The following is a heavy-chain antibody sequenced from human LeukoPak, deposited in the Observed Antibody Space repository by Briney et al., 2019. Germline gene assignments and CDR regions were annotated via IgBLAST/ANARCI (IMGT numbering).Heavy chain of an antibody. V-gene: IGHV4-59*02. CDR1: GGPVSDYY. CDR2: IYHTGST. D-gene: IGHD7-27*01. CDR3: ASRKLGNDY. Sequence: SDTLSLTCTISGGPVSDYYWSWIRQSPGQGLEWIGYIYHTGSTSYSPSLKSRVTISADTSQNQFALKLSSVTAADTAVYYCASRKLGNDYWGQGTLVTVSS. J-gene: IGHJ4*02.